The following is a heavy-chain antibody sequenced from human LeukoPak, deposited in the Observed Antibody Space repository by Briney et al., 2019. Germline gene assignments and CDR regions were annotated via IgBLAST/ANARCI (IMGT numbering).Heavy chain of an antibody. CDR1: GFTLSIYA. CDR3: AKETYYYDSSGIFDY. CDR2: ISGSGGST. J-gene: IGHJ4*02. Sequence: SGGSLRLSCAASGFTLSIYAMSWVRQAPGKGLEWVSAISGSGGSTYYADSVKGRFTISRDNSKNTLYLQMNSLRAEDTAVYYCAKETYYYDSSGIFDYWGQGTLVTVSS. V-gene: IGHV3-23*01. D-gene: IGHD3-22*01.